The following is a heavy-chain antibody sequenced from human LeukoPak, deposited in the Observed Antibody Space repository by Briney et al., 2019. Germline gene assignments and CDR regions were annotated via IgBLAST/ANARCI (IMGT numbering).Heavy chain of an antibody. Sequence: ASVKVSCKASGYTFTSYYMHWVRQAPGQGLEWMGIIIPSGGSTSYAQKFQGRVTMTRDTSTSTAYMELRSLRSDDTAVYYCARDASFQERVQPPKDYWGQGTLVTVSS. CDR3: ARDASFQERVQPPKDY. CDR2: IIPSGGST. V-gene: IGHV1-46*01. D-gene: IGHD5-18*01. J-gene: IGHJ4*02. CDR1: GYTFTSYY.